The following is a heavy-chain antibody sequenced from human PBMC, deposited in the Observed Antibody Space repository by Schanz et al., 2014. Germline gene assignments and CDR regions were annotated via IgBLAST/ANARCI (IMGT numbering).Heavy chain of an antibody. Sequence: EVQLVESGGGLTQPGGSLRLSCAASGFGFSSYSMNWVRQAPGKGLEWVSYISGSSRTIYYADSMKGRFTVSRDNAENALYLQMNSLRAEDTGLYFCARGGSGSHYRLDYWGQGTLVTVSS. CDR3: ARGGSGSHYRLDY. CDR2: ISGSSRTI. CDR1: GFGFSSYS. J-gene: IGHJ4*02. D-gene: IGHD1-26*01. V-gene: IGHV3-48*01.